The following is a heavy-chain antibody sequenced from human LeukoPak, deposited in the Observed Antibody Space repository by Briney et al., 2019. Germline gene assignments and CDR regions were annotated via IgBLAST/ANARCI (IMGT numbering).Heavy chain of an antibody. J-gene: IGHJ3*02. CDR1: GFTFSSYG. Sequence: PGRSLRLSCAASGFTFSSYGMHWVRQAPGKGLEWVAVISYDGSNKYYADSVKGRFTISRDNSKNTLYLQMNSLRAEDTAVYYCAKGPHLLSGAFDIWGQGTMVTVSS. CDR3: AKGPHLLSGAFDI. CDR2: ISYDGSNK. D-gene: IGHD1-26*01. V-gene: IGHV3-30*18.